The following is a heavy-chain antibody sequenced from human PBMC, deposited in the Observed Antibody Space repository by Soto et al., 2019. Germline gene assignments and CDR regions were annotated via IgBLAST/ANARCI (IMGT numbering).Heavy chain of an antibody. CDR3: TTGESNDSSGYYAFDI. D-gene: IGHD3-22*01. Sequence: GGSLRLSCAASGFTFSNAWMSWVRQAPGKGLEWVGHIKSKTDGGTTDYAAPVKGRFTISRDDSKNTLYLQMNSLKTEDTAVYYCTTGESNDSSGYYAFDIWGQGTMVTVSS. J-gene: IGHJ3*02. CDR2: IKSKTDGGTT. CDR1: GFTFSNAW. V-gene: IGHV3-15*01.